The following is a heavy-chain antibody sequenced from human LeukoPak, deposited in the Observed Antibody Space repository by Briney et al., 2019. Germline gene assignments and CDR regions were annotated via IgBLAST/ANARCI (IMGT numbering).Heavy chain of an antibody. D-gene: IGHD3-22*01. Sequence: GGSLRLSCAASGFTFSNYWMHWVRQAPGKGLVWVSRINSDGSRTTYADSVKGRFTISRDNAKNTLYLLMNSLRAEDTAVYYCARLTGPQWLLLPFWFDSWGQGTLVTVSS. CDR2: INSDGSRT. CDR1: GFTFSNYW. J-gene: IGHJ5*01. V-gene: IGHV3-74*03. CDR3: ARLTGPQWLLLPFWFDS.